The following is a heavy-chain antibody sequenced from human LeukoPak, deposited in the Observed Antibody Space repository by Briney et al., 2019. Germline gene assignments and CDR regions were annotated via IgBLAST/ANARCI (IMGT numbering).Heavy chain of an antibody. CDR1: GFTCSDYS. D-gene: IGHD2/OR15-2a*01. CDR3: AKDSAKKYDDY. Sequence: GGSLRLSCAASGFTCSDYSMNWVRQAPGKGLEWVSGISGSDGSTNYADSVKGRFTNSRENSKNTLYLQMNSLRAEDTAVYYCAKDSAKKYDDYWGQGTLVTVSS. V-gene: IGHV3-23*01. CDR2: ISGSDGST. J-gene: IGHJ4*02.